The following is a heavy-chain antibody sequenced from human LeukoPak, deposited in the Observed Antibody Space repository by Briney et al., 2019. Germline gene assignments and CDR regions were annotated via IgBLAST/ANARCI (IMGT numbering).Heavy chain of an antibody. CDR3: ASRTGGEYYYDSSGSPLDY. CDR1: GYTFTMYY. Sequence: ASVKVSCEASGYTFTMYYIHWVRQAPGQGLEWMGMINPSDGATTYAQRFQGRVTMTRDTSISTAYMELSRLRSDDTAVYHCASRTGGEYYYDSSGSPLDYWGQGTLVTVSS. D-gene: IGHD3-22*01. V-gene: IGHV1-2*02. CDR2: INPSDGAT. J-gene: IGHJ4*02.